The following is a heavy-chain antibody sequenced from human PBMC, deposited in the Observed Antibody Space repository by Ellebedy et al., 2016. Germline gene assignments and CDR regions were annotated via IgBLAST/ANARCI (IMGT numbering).Heavy chain of an antibody. J-gene: IGHJ4*02. CDR1: GFTFSSYS. V-gene: IGHV3-21*01. CDR3: ARDDIVATDY. D-gene: IGHD5-12*01. CDR2: ISSSSSYI. Sequence: GESLKISCAASGFTFSSYSMNWVRQAPGKGLEWVSSISSSSSYIYYADSVKGRFTISRDNAKNSLYLQMNSLRAEDTAVYYCARDDIVATDYWGQGTLVTVSS.